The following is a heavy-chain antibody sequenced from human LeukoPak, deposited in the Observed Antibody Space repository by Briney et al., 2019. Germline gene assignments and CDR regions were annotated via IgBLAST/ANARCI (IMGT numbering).Heavy chain of an antibody. J-gene: IGHJ5*02. V-gene: IGHV1-18*01. CDR3: ARDREPRGGITIFGVASPMFDP. Sequence: GASVKVSCKASGYTFTSYGISWVRQAPGQGLEWMGWISAYNGNTNYAQKLQGRVTMTTDTSTSTAYMELRSLRSDDTAVYYCARDREPRGGITIFGVASPMFDPWGQGTLVTVSS. CDR1: GYTFTSYG. CDR2: ISAYNGNT. D-gene: IGHD3-3*01.